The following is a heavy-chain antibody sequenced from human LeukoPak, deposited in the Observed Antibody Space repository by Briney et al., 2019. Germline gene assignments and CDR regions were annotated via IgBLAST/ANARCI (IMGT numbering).Heavy chain of an antibody. D-gene: IGHD5-18*01. V-gene: IGHV3-21*01. CDR2: ISSSSSYI. CDR1: GFTFSTSE. J-gene: IGHJ4*02. CDR3: ARDGGYSYGYGHV. Sequence: GGSLRLSCAASGFTFSTSEMNWVRQAPGKGLEWVSSISSSSSYIYYAGSVKGRFTISRDNAKNSLYLQMNSLRAEDTAVYYCARDGGYSYGYGHVWGQGTLVTVSS.